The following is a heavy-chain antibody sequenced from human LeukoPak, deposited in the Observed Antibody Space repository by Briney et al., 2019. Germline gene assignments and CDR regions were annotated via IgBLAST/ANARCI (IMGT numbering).Heavy chain of an antibody. Sequence: GGSLRLSCAASGFTFDDYGMSWVRQAPGKGLEWVSGINWNGGSTGYADSVKGRFTISRDNAKNSLYLQMNSLRAEDTALYYCARVVVAATPVGMDVWGQGTTVTLSS. CDR3: ARVVVAATPVGMDV. CDR2: INWNGGST. V-gene: IGHV3-20*04. D-gene: IGHD2-15*01. CDR1: GFTFDDYG. J-gene: IGHJ6*02.